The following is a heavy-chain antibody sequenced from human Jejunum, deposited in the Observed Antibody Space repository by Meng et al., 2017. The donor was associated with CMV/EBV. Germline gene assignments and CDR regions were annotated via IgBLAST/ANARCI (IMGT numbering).Heavy chain of an antibody. V-gene: IGHV4-39*07. D-gene: IGHD3-22*01. CDR3: ARDLFKAYFYDTSGYPGFDS. CDR1: SSYN. CDR2: IFYSGTA. J-gene: IGHJ4*02. Sequence: SSYNWGWVSQSPGQGLQWIGSIFYSGTAYYNPSLKSRVTMAVDTSKNQFSLNLTSVTAADTAIYYCARDLFKAYFYDTSGYPGFDSWGQGTLVTVSS.